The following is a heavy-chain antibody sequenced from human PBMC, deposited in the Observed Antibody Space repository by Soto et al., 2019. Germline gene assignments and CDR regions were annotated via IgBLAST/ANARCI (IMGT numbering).Heavy chain of an antibody. CDR3: ARDGGYSSGWFDY. CDR1: GFTFSSYA. J-gene: IGHJ4*02. D-gene: IGHD6-19*01. Sequence: ESGGGVVQPGRSLRLSCAASGFTFSSYAMHWVRQAPGKGLEWVAVISYDGSNKYYADSVKGRFTISRDNSKNTLYLQMNSLRAEDTAVYYCARDGGYSSGWFDYWGQGTLVTVSS. CDR2: ISYDGSNK. V-gene: IGHV3-30-3*01.